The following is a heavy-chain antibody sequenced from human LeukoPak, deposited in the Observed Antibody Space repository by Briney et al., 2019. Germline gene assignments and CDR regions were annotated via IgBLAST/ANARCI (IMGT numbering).Heavy chain of an antibody. CDR1: GYPFIGNY. J-gene: IGHJ4*02. D-gene: IGHD3-22*01. Sequence: GASVKVSCKASGYPFIGNYIHWVRQAPGQGLEWMGWINPNSGSTQYSQKFQGRVTLTRDTSITTGYMELSGLTSDDTAVYYCASLSYYDLSGYFYWGQGTLVTVSS. V-gene: IGHV1-2*02. CDR3: ASLSYYDLSGYFY. CDR2: INPNSGST.